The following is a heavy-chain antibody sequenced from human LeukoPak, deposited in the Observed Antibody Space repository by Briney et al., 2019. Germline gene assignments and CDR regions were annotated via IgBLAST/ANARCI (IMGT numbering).Heavy chain of an antibody. CDR3: TTDAMGRAYGSGSYYGFDY. V-gene: IGHV3-15*01. CDR1: GFTFSNAW. Sequence: PGGSLRLSCAASGFTFSNAWMSWVRQAPGKGLEWVGRIKSKTDGGTTDYAAPVKGRFTISRDDSKNTLYLQMNSLKTEDTAVYYCTTDAMGRAYGSGSYYGFDYWGQGTLVTVSS. D-gene: IGHD3-10*01. CDR2: IKSKTDGGTT. J-gene: IGHJ4*02.